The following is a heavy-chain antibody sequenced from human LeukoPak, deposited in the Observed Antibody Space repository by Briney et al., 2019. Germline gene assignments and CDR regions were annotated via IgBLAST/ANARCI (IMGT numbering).Heavy chain of an antibody. J-gene: IGHJ4*02. D-gene: IGHD1-26*01. CDR3: ARETGATGGIYFDY. Sequence: GGSLRLSCAASGFTFSSYWMHWVRHAPGKGLVWVSRINSDGSSTSYADSVKGRFTISRDNAKNTLYLQMNSLRAEDTAVYYCARETGATGGIYFDYWGQGTLVTVSS. CDR1: GFTFSSYW. CDR2: INSDGSST. V-gene: IGHV3-74*01.